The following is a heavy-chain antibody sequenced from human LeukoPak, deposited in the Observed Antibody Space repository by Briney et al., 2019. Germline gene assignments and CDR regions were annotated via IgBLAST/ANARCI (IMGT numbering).Heavy chain of an antibody. J-gene: IGHJ4*02. CDR1: GGSLSGYY. D-gene: IGHD1-26*01. CDR2: INHSGST. CDR3: ARGGGSYDLYYFDY. Sequence: PSETLSLTCAVYGGSLSGYYWSWIRQPPGKGLEWIGEINHSGSTNYNPSLKSRVTISVDTSKNQFSLKLSSVTAADTAVYYCARGGGSYDLYYFDYWGQGTLVTVSS. V-gene: IGHV4-34*01.